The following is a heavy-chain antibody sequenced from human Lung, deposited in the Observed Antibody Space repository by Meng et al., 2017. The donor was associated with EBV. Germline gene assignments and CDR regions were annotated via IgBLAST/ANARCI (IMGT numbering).Heavy chain of an antibody. V-gene: IGHV1-18*01. CDR2: ISPYNGDT. J-gene: IGHJ4*02. CDR1: GYDFTTYG. D-gene: IGHD3-22*01. Sequence: QVQLVQSGAEVRKPXXXXKXSXKAXGYDFTTYGISWVRQAPGQGLEWMGWISPYNGDTNYAQKSQGRVTLTTDTSTGTAYLELTNLKSDDTAVYYCARDHSTYLDSRGYYPFDYWGQGTLVTVSS. CDR3: ARDHSTYLDSRGYYPFDY.